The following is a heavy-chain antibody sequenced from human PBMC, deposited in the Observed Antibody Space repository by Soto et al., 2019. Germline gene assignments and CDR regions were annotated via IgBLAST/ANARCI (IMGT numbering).Heavy chain of an antibody. J-gene: IGHJ3*02. Sequence: GESLKISCKGSGYSFTSYWIGWVRQMPGKGLEWMGIIYPGDSDTRYSPSFQGKVTISADKSISTAYLKLSSLKASDTAMYYCARSTVPTAHGDYDILTGYRATGAFDIWGQGTMVTVSS. D-gene: IGHD3-9*01. CDR2: IYPGDSDT. V-gene: IGHV5-51*01. CDR1: GYSFTSYW. CDR3: ARSTVPTAHGDYDILTGYRATGAFDI.